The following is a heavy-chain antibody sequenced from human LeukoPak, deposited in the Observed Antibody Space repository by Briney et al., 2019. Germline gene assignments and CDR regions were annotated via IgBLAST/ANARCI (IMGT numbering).Heavy chain of an antibody. D-gene: IGHD6-19*01. Sequence: GESLKISCEGSGYSFTSYWIGWVRQIPGKGVEWMGIIYPGDSDTRDSPSFHGQVTISADKSISTAYLQWSSLKASDTAMYYCASLVRSSGHGMDVWGKGTTVTVSS. J-gene: IGHJ6*04. CDR2: IYPGDSDT. CDR1: GYSFTSYW. CDR3: ASLVRSSGHGMDV. V-gene: IGHV5-51*01.